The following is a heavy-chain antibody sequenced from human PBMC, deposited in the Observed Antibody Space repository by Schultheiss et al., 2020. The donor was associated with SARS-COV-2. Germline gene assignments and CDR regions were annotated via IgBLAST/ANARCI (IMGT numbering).Heavy chain of an antibody. V-gene: IGHV4-39*07. Sequence: SETLSLTCTVSGGSISSSSYYWGWIRQPPGKGLEWIGSIYYSGSTYYNPSLKSRVTISVDRSKNQFSLKLSSVTAADTAVYYCARDGGYCSSTSCFNWFDPWGQGTLVTVSS. CDR2: IYYSGST. D-gene: IGHD2-2*01. CDR3: ARDGGYCSSTSCFNWFDP. CDR1: GGSISSSSYY. J-gene: IGHJ5*02.